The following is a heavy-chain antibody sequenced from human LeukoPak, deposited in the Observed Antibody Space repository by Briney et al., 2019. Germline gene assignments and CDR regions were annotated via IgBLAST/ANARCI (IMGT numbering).Heavy chain of an antibody. CDR2: ISRSGSTI. D-gene: IGHD2-2*01. V-gene: IGHV3-48*03. J-gene: IGHJ4*02. CDR1: GFTFSSYA. CDR3: ATRSGTSDYLFDY. Sequence: GGSLRLSCAASGFTFSSYAMSWVRQAPGKGLEGLSYISRSGSTIYYADSVRGRFTISRDNGKNTLYLQMNSLRAEDTAVYYCATRSGTSDYLFDYWGQGTLVTVSS.